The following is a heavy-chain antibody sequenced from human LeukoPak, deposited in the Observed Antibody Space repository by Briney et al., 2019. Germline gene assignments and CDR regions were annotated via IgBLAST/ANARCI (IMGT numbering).Heavy chain of an antibody. V-gene: IGHV3-74*01. CDR2: INSDGSST. Sequence: GGSLRLSCAASGFTFSSYWMHWVRQAPGKGLVWVSRINSDGSSTSYADSVKGRFTISRDNAKNTLYLQMNSLRAEDTAVYYCARAGLKFANWFDPWGQGTLVTVSS. J-gene: IGHJ5*02. CDR3: ARAGLKFANWFDP. D-gene: IGHD2-8*02. CDR1: GFTFSSYW.